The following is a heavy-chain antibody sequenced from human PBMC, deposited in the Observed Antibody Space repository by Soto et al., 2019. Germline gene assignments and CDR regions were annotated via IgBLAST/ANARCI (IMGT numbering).Heavy chain of an antibody. CDR2: ISYDGNNK. CDR3: AKSYYDSSDYYGGPSGRRYYYGMDV. Sequence: PGGSLRLSCAASGFTFSSYGIHWVRQAPGKGLEWVAVISYDGNNKYYADSVKGRFTISGDNSKNTLYLQMNTLRAEDTAVYYCAKSYYDSSDYYGGPSGRRYYYGMDVWGQGTTVTVSS. CDR1: GFTFSSYG. V-gene: IGHV3-30*18. D-gene: IGHD3-22*01. J-gene: IGHJ6*02.